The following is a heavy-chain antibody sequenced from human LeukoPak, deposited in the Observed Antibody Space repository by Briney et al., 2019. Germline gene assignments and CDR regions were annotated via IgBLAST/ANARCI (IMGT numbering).Heavy chain of an antibody. V-gene: IGHV6-1*01. CDR3: ARGGFYYYGTAV. Sequence: SQTVSLTCVISGCSVSSKSCVWNWLRQSPARGLEGLGRTYYRSKWYNDYAGSVKSRITINPDTTNNQYAMKLNSLTADDTSVYFCARGGFYYYGTAVWGRATTVSV. CDR2: TYYRSKWYN. CDR1: GCSVSSKSCV. J-gene: IGHJ6*02.